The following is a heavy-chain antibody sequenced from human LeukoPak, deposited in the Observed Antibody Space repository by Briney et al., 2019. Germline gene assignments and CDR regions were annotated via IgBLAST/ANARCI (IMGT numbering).Heavy chain of an antibody. CDR2: ISYDGSNK. Sequence: PGGSLRLSCAASGFTFSSYAMHWVRQAPGKGLEWVAVISYDGSNKYYADSVKGRFTISRDNSKNTLYLQMNSLRAEDTAVYFCARDRGSPLRKPIPRDYYFDSWGQGSLVTVSS. CDR1: GFTFSSYA. V-gene: IGHV3-30*04. D-gene: IGHD2-21*01. CDR3: ARDRGSPLRKPIPRDYYFDS. J-gene: IGHJ4*02.